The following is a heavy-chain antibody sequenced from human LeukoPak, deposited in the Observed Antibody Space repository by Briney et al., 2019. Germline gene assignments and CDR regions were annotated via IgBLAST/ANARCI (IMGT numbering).Heavy chain of an antibody. Sequence: PSQTLSLTCTVSGGSISSGNYYWSWIRQPAGKGLEWIGEINHSGSTNYNPSLKSRVTISVDTSKNQFSLKLSSVTAADTAVYYCARGYRKSHGYSSRWSPKNWFDPWGQGTLVTVSS. CDR1: GGSISSGNYY. CDR2: INHSGST. CDR3: ARGYRKSHGYSSRWSPKNWFDP. J-gene: IGHJ5*02. V-gene: IGHV4-61*09. D-gene: IGHD6-13*01.